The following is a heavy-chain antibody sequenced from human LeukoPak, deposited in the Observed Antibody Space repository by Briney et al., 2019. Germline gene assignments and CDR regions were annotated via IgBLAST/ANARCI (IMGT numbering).Heavy chain of an antibody. D-gene: IGHD5-12*01. J-gene: IGHJ4*02. CDR3: ARGGSGYEWYFDY. Sequence: PSETLSLTCTVSGGSSSSYYWSWIRQPPGKGLEWIGYIYYSGSTNYNPSLKSRVTISVDTSKNQFSLKLSSVTAADTAVYYCARGGSGYEWYFDYWGQGTLVTVSS. V-gene: IGHV4-59*01. CDR2: IYYSGST. CDR1: GGSSSSYY.